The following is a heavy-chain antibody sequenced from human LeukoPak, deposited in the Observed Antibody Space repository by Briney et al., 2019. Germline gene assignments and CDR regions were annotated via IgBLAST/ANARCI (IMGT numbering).Heavy chain of an antibody. CDR1: GGPFSGYY. CDR2: INHSGST. CDR3: ASIAVAGTQRSYRDY. V-gene: IGHV4-34*01. Sequence: SETLSLTCAVYGGPFSGYYWSWIPQPPGKGLEWIGEINHSGSTNYNLSRKSRVTISVDTYKNHFSLKLSSVTAADTAVYYCASIAVAGTQRSYRDYWGQGTLVTVSS. D-gene: IGHD6-19*01. J-gene: IGHJ4*02.